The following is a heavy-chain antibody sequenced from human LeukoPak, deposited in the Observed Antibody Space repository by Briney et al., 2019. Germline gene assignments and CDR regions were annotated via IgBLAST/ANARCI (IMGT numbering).Heavy chain of an antibody. V-gene: IGHV3-23*01. D-gene: IGHD6-6*01. CDR1: GFTFSSYA. Sequence: GGSLRLSCAASGFTFSSYAMSWVRQAPGKGLEWVSAISGSGGSAYYADSVKGRFTISRDNSKNTLYLQMNSLRAEDTAVYYCAKVEAAHYYYYYMNVWGKGTTVTVSS. J-gene: IGHJ6*03. CDR3: AKVEAAHYYYYYMNV. CDR2: ISGSGGSA.